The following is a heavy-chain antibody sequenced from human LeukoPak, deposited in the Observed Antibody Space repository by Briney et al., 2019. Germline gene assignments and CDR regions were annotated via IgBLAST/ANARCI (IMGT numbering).Heavy chain of an antibody. Sequence: KTSETLSLTCTVSGGSISSYYWSWIRQPPGKGLEWIGYIYYSGSTNYNPSLKSRVTISVDTSKNQFSLKLSSVTAADTAVYYCARVLSRYDFWSGSRDAFDIWGQGTMVTVSS. CDR3: ARVLSRYDFWSGSRDAFDI. D-gene: IGHD3-3*01. CDR1: GGSISSYY. V-gene: IGHV4-59*12. CDR2: IYYSGST. J-gene: IGHJ3*02.